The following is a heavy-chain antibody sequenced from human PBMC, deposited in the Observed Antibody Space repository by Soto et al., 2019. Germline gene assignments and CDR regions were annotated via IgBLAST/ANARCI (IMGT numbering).Heavy chain of an antibody. CDR3: ASGDYGGSRRLHYGMDV. CDR1: GGTFSSYA. J-gene: IGHJ6*02. Sequence: SVKVSCKASGGTFSSYAISWVRQAPGQGLEWMGGIIPIFGTANYAQKFQGRVTITADESTSTAYMELSSLRSEDTAVYYCASGDYGGSRRLHYGMDVWGQGTTVTVSS. V-gene: IGHV1-69*13. CDR2: IIPIFGTA. D-gene: IGHD4-17*01.